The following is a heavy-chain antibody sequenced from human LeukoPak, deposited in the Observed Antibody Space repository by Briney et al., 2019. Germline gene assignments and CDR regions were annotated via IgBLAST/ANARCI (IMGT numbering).Heavy chain of an antibody. CDR3: ARGPYYYDSSGPSHYYYYYMDV. CDR2: INPSGGST. Sequence: ASVKVSCKASGYTFTGYYMHWVRQAPGQGLKWMGIINPSGGSTSYAQKFQGRVTMTRDTSTSTVYMELSSLRPEDTAVYYCARGPYYYDSSGPSHYYYYYMDVWGKGTTVTISS. J-gene: IGHJ6*03. V-gene: IGHV1-46*01. CDR1: GYTFTGYY. D-gene: IGHD3-22*01.